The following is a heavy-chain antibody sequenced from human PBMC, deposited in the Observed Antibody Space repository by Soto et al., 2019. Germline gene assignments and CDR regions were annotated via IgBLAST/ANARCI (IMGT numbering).Heavy chain of an antibody. Sequence: EVQLVESGGGLVQPGGSLSLSCVGSGFTFGSYWMSWVRQAPGKGLEWVANIKEDGSGQWLVDSVKGRFTLSRDNAKNSLFLQVNSLRAEDTAVYYCIKKTTAWGGLDVWGQGTMLTVSS. J-gene: IGHJ3*01. CDR1: GFTFGSYW. CDR2: IKEDGSGQ. D-gene: IGHD2-21*02. CDR3: IKKTTAWGGLDV. V-gene: IGHV3-7*01.